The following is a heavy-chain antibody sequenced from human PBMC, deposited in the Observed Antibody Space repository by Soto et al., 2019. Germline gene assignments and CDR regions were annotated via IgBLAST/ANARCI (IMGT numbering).Heavy chain of an antibody. J-gene: IGHJ4*02. CDR3: AGLRDGY. D-gene: IGHD2-21*01. CDR2: INHSGST. Sequence: SETLSLTCTVSGSSIRCDGYYWSWIRQPPGKGLEWIGEINHSGSTNYNPSLKSRVTISVDTSKNRFSLKLSSVTAADTAVYYCAGLRDGYWGQGTLVTVSP. V-gene: IGHV4-34*01. CDR1: GSSIRCDGYY.